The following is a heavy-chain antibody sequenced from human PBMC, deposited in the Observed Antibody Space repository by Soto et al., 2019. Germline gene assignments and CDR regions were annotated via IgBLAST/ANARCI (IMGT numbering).Heavy chain of an antibody. CDR1: GGSLSDYY. J-gene: IGHJ6*02. Sequence: QVQLQQWDAGLLKPSETLSLTCAVSGGSLSDYYWPWIRQSPGKGLEWIGEIHPSGSTYYNPSLRSRVTISVDTSKNQFSLKLTSLTAADTAIYYCARGRDEYKLGNVWGHGTTVTVSS. CDR3: ARGRDEYKLGNV. CDR2: IHPSGST. V-gene: IGHV4-34*01. D-gene: IGHD1-1*01.